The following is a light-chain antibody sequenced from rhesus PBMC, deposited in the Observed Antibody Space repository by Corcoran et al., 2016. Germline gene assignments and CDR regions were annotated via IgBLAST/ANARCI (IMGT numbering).Light chain of an antibody. CDR1: SNDIGGNEY. V-gene: IGLV2S7*01. Sequence: QAAPTQPPSVSGSPGQAVTISCIGCSNDIGGNEYVSWYHHDPGKAPKLIIFGVTRRPSGVSDRFSGSKSGNTASLTISGLQAEDDGDYYCCSYTTSNSYIFGPGTRLTVL. CDR3: CSYTTSNSYI. J-gene: IGLJ1*01. CDR2: GVT.